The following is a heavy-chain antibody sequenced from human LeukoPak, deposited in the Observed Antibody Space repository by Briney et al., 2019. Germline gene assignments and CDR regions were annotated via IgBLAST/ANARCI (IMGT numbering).Heavy chain of an antibody. CDR2: IYYSGST. J-gene: IGHJ4*02. D-gene: IGHD1-26*01. V-gene: IGHV4-59*01. CDR1: GGSFSGYY. CDR3: ARTEVVGATTSFDY. Sequence: SETLSLTCAVYGGSFSGYYWSWIRQPPGKGLEWIGYIYYSGSTNYNPSLKSRVTISVDTSKNQFSLKLSSVTAADTAVYYCARTEVVGATTSFDYWGQGTLVTVSS.